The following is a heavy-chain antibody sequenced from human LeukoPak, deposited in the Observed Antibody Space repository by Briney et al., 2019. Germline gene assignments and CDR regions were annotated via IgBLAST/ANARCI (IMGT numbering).Heavy chain of an antibody. Sequence: SETLSLTCAVYGGSFSGYYWSWIRQPPGKGLEWIGEINHSGSTNYNPSLKSGVTISVDTSKNQFSLKLSSVTAADTAVYYCARGYCSSTSCYFGYYYYGMDVWGQGTTVTVSS. CDR3: ARGYCSSTSCYFGYYYYGMDV. V-gene: IGHV4-34*01. CDR2: INHSGST. J-gene: IGHJ6*02. D-gene: IGHD2-2*01. CDR1: GGSFSGYY.